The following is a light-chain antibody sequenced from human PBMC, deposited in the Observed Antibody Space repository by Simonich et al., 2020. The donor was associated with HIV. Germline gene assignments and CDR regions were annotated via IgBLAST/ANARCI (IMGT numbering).Light chain of an antibody. CDR3: QQYYSTPIS. Sequence: DIVMTQSPDSLAVSLGERATINCKSSQSILYRSKNKNYLAWYQQKPGQPPKLLIYWASTRESGVPDRFSGSGSGTDFTLTISSLQAEDVAVYYCQQYYSTPISFGQGTRLEIK. CDR2: WAS. J-gene: IGKJ5*01. V-gene: IGKV4-1*01. CDR1: QSILYRSKNKNY.